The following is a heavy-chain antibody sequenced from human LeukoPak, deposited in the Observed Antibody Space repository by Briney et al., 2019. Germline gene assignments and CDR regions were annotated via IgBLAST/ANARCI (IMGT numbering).Heavy chain of an antibody. Sequence: GGSLRLSCAASGFTFSSYGMHWVRQAPGKGLEWVAFIRYDGSNKYYADSVKGRFTISRDNSKNTLYLQMNSLRAEDRAVYYCARSTSRSEAFDIWGQGTMVTVSS. J-gene: IGHJ3*02. CDR3: ARSTSRSEAFDI. CDR1: GFTFSSYG. V-gene: IGHV3-30*02. D-gene: IGHD2-2*01. CDR2: IRYDGSNK.